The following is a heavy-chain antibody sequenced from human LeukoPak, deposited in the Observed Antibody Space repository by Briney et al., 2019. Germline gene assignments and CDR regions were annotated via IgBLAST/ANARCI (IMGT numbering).Heavy chain of an antibody. CDR2: MNPNSGNT. CDR1: GYTFTGYY. V-gene: IGHV1-8*02. D-gene: IGHD6-19*01. J-gene: IGHJ4*02. Sequence: ASVKVSCKASGYTFTGYYMHWVRQAPGQGLEWMGWMNPNSGNTGYAQKFQGRVTMTRNTSISTAYMELSSLRSEDTAVYYCARFLASSGPDYWGQGTLVTVSS. CDR3: ARFLASSGPDY.